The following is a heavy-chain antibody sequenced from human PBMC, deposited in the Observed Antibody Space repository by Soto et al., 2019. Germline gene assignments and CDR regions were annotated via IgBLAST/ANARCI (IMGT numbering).Heavy chain of an antibody. D-gene: IGHD3-22*01. Sequence: QVQLQQWGAGLLKPSETLSLTCAVYGGSFSGYYWSWIRQPPGKGLEWIGEINHSGSTNYNPSLKRRVTISVDTSKSQFSLKLSSVTAADTAVYYCARVGYYDSSGYYSRPPFDYWGQGTLVTVSS. CDR3: ARVGYYDSSGYYSRPPFDY. CDR2: INHSGST. J-gene: IGHJ4*02. CDR1: GGSFSGYY. V-gene: IGHV4-34*01.